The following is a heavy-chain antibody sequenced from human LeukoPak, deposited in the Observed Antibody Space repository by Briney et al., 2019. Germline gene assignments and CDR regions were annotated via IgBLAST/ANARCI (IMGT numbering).Heavy chain of an antibody. V-gene: IGHV4-59*08. D-gene: IGHD3-16*01. CDR1: GGSISSYY. CDR2: IYYSGST. CDR3: ARPNSSVGAAKDAFDI. J-gene: IGHJ3*02. Sequence: SETLSLTCTVSGGSISSYYWSWIRQPPGKGLEWIGYIYYSGSTNYNPSLKSRVTISVDTSKNQFSLKLSSVTAADTAVYYCARPNSSVGAAKDAFDIWGQGTMVTVSS.